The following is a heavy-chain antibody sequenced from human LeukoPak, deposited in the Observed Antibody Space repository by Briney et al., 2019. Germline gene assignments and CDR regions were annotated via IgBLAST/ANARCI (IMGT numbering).Heavy chain of an antibody. D-gene: IGHD6-13*01. CDR2: IIPIFGTA. CDR3: ARDWEYSSSWYVSGFDP. CDR1: GGTFSSYA. Sequence: GSSVKVSCKASGGTFSSYAISWVRQAPGQGLEWMGRIIPIFGTANYAQKFQGRVTITTDESTGTAYMELSSLRSEDTAVYYCARDWEYSSSWYVSGFDPWGQGTLVTVSS. J-gene: IGHJ5*02. V-gene: IGHV1-69*05.